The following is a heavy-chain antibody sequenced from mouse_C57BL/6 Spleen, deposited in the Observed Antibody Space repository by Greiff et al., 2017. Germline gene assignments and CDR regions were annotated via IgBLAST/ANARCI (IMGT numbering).Heavy chain of an antibody. Sequence: QVQLQQPGAELVKPGASVKMSCKASGYTFTSYWITWVKQRPGQGLEWIGDIYPGSGSTNYNEKFKSKATLTVDTSSSTAYMQLSSLTSEDAAVYYCARTAGYDVYVDYWGQGTTLTVSA. CDR3: ARTAGYDVYVDY. CDR1: GYTFTSYW. J-gene: IGHJ2*01. D-gene: IGHD2-3*01. V-gene: IGHV1-55*01. CDR2: IYPGSGST.